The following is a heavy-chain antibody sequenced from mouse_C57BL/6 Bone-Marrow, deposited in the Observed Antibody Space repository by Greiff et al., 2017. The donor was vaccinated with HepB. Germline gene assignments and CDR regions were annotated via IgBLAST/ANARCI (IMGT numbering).Heavy chain of an antibody. CDR3: TREYYGSSYGWYFDV. D-gene: IGHD1-1*01. CDR2: IDPETGGT. V-gene: IGHV1-15*01. Sequence: VQLQQSGAELVRPGASVTLSCKASGYTFTDYEMHWVKQTPVHGLEWIGAIDPETGGTAYNQKFKGKAILTADKSSSTAYMELRSLTSEDSAVYYCTREYYGSSYGWYFDVWGTGTTVTVSS. CDR1: GYTFTDYE. J-gene: IGHJ1*03.